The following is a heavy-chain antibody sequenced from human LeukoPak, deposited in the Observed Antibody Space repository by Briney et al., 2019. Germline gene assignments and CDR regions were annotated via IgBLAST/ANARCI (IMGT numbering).Heavy chain of an antibody. CDR1: GFTFSSYG. J-gene: IGHJ1*01. CDR2: IWYDGSNK. CDR3: TTDPVVEMATILGQAKGYFQH. D-gene: IGHD5-24*01. Sequence: GRSLRLSCAASGFTFSSYGMHWVRQAPGKGLEWVAVIWYDGSNKYYADSVKGRFTISRDNSKNTLYLQMNSLRAEDTAVYYCTTDPVVEMATILGQAKGYFQHWGQGTLVTVSS. V-gene: IGHV3-33*01.